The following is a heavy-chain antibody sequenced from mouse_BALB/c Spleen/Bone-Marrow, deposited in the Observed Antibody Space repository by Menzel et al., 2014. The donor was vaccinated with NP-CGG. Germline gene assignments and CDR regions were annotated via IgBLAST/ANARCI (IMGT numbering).Heavy chain of an antibody. D-gene: IGHD3-3*01. CDR1: GYTFTSYW. V-gene: IGHV1S81*02. CDR2: INPSNGRT. CDR3: ARGDGFAWFAY. Sequence: VQLQQSGAELVKPGASVKLSCKASGYTFTSYWMHWVKQRPGQGLEWIGEINPSNGRTNYNEKFKSKATLTVDKSSSTAYMQLSSLTSEDSAVYYCARGDGFAWFAYWGHGTLVTVSA. J-gene: IGHJ3*01.